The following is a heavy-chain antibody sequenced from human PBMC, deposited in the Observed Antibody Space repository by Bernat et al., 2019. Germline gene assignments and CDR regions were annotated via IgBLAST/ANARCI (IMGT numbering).Heavy chain of an antibody. D-gene: IGHD6-13*01. CDR3: ARPRYSSSFEGDFDI. V-gene: IGHV4-39*01. CDR1: GGSISSNSYY. Sequence: QLQLQESGPGLVKPSETLSLTCTVSGGSISSNSYYWGWIRQPPGKGLEWIGSISYSGSTYYNPSLKSRVNISVDTSKNQFSLRLNSVTAADTAVYYCARPRYSSSFEGDFDIWGQGTMVTVSS. CDR2: ISYSGST. J-gene: IGHJ3*02.